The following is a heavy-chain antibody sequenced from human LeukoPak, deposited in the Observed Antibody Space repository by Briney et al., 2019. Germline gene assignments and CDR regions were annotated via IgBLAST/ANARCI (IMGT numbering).Heavy chain of an antibody. V-gene: IGHV3-23*01. CDR2: IRGSGGST. CDR1: GFTFSDYA. CDR3: AKDLALFGRHGGLFDY. D-gene: IGHD2-21*01. Sequence: GGSLRLSCAASGFTFSDYALSWVRQTPGKGLEWVSAIRGSGGSTYYADSVKGRFTISRDNSKNTLYLQMNSLRAEDTAVYYCAKDLALFGRHGGLFDYWGQGTLVTVSS. J-gene: IGHJ4*02.